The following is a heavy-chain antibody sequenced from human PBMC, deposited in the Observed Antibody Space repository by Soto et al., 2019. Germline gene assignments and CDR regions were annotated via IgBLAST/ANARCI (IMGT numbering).Heavy chain of an antibody. V-gene: IGHV4-31*01. CDR2: ISSSGST. D-gene: IGHD6-19*01. CDR3: ARLGYSGGWPAQYFHD. Sequence: WTWIRPFPGKGLEWIGNISSSGSTSYNPSLESQVTISGDTSENQFSLKLTSVTAADTAVYFCARLGYSGGWPAQYFHDWGQGTLVTVAS. J-gene: IGHJ4*02.